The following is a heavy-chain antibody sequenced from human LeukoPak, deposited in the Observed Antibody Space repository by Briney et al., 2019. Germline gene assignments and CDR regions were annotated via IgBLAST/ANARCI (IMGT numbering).Heavy chain of an antibody. Sequence: GGSLRLSCAASGFTFSSYAMSWVRQAPGKGLEWVSTFSGSGGNTYYADSVKGRFTISRDNSKNTLYLQMNSLRAEDTAVYYCAKALTEGDYFDYWGQGTLVTVSS. V-gene: IGHV3-23*01. CDR3: AKALTEGDYFDY. CDR2: FSGSGGNT. D-gene: IGHD1-20*01. J-gene: IGHJ4*02. CDR1: GFTFSSYA.